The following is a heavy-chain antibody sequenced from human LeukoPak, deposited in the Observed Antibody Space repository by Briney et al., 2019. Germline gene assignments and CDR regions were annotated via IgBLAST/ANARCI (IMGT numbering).Heavy chain of an antibody. D-gene: IGHD5-12*01. CDR3: AKDQSSGYEPNAFDI. Sequence: PGGSLRLSCAASGFTVSSNYMNWARQAPGKGLEWVSVFYSGGTTYYADSVKGRFTISRDNSKNTLYLQMNSLRAEDTAVYYCAKDQSSGYEPNAFDIWGQGTMVTVSS. J-gene: IGHJ3*02. V-gene: IGHV3-66*01. CDR2: FYSGGTT. CDR1: GFTVSSNY.